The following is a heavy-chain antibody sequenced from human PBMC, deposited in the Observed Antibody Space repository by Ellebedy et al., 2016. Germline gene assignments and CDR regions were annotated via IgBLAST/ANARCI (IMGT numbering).Heavy chain of an antibody. V-gene: IGHV4-59*08. J-gene: IGHJ4*02. CDR1: AASLSSHH. CDR3: ARRGGWYEDF. CDR2: IYYSGTT. Sequence: SETLSLTCIFSAASLSSHHWSWIRQPPGKGLEWIGYIYYSGTTTYNPSLKSRLTLSLDTSKNQFSLKLNSVTAADTAIYYCARRGGWYEDFWGQGALVTVSS. D-gene: IGHD6-19*01.